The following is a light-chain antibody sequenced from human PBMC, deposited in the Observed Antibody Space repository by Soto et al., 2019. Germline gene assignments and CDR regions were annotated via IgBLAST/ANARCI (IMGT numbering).Light chain of an antibody. CDR2: EGS. CDR3: CSYAGSSTFEV. CDR1: SSDAGSYKL. V-gene: IGLV2-23*03. Sequence: QSALTQPASASASPGQSITISCTGTSSDAGSYKLVSWYRQHPGKAPKLMIYEGSNRPSGVSNRFSGSKSGNTASLTISGLQAEDEADYDCCSYAGSSTFEVFGGGTKLTVL. J-gene: IGLJ2*01.